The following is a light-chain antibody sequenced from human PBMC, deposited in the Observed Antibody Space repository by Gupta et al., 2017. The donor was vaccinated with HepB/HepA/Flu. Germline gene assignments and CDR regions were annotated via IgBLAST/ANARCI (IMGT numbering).Light chain of an antibody. Sequence: DTVMTQSPDSLAVSLGERATIHCKSSQSVSFSSNNRNYVAWYQQKPGQPPKLLIYWASTRESGIPDRFSGSGSGTDFTLTISSLQAEDVAVYYCQQDYSNPCSFGQGTKLEIK. CDR1: QSVSFSSNNRNY. J-gene: IGKJ2*04. V-gene: IGKV4-1*01. CDR3: QQDYSNPCS. CDR2: WAS.